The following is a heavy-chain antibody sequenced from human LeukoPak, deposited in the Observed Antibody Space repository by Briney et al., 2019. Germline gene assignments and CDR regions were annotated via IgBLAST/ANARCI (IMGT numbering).Heavy chain of an antibody. D-gene: IGHD3-9*01. CDR2: ISGRGGST. J-gene: IGHJ4*02. V-gene: IGHV3-23*01. Sequence: GGSLRLSCAASGFSFSSYAMSWVRQAPGKGLEWVSAISGRGGSTFYADSVKGRFTISRDNSKNTLYLQMHSLRAVDTAVYYCAKGAFDEPFDYWGQGTLVTVSS. CDR3: AKGAFDEPFDY. CDR1: GFSFSSYA.